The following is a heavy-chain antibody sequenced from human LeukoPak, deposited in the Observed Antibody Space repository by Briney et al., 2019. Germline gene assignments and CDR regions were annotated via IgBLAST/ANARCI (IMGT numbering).Heavy chain of an antibody. Sequence: GGSLRLSCTASGFTFSDYAMHWVRQAPGKGLEWVAVISDDGRNKYYADSVKGRFTISRDNSKNTLSLQMNGLRDEDTAIYYCARGRVRSHRTAPEYWGQGTLVTVSS. CDR2: ISDDGRNK. CDR3: ARGRVRSHRTAPEY. D-gene: IGHD1-1*01. J-gene: IGHJ4*02. V-gene: IGHV3-30*03. CDR1: GFTFSDYA.